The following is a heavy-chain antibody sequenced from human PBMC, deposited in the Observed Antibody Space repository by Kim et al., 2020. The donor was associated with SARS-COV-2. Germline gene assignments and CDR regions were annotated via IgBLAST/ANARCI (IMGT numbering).Heavy chain of an antibody. D-gene: IGHD6-19*01. V-gene: IGHV3-7*01. J-gene: IGHJ4*02. CDR2: IKEDGSEK. CDR3: ARVPVGYASGWYAD. CDR1: GFTFSSYW. Sequence: GGSLRLSCAASGFTFSSYWMSWVCQAPGKGLEWVANIKEDGSEKYYVDSVKGRFTISRDNAKNSLYLQMNSLRAEDTAVYYCARVPVGYASGWYADWGQGTLVTVSS.